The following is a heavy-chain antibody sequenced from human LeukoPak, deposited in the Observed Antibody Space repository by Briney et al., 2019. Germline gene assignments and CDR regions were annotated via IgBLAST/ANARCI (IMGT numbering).Heavy chain of an antibody. V-gene: IGHV1-3*01. J-gene: IGHJ4*02. D-gene: IGHD6-13*01. CDR3: ARGSLSSRDFDY. CDR1: GYTFTSYA. CDR2: ISAGNGNT. Sequence: GASVKVSCKASGYTFTSYAMHWVRQAPGQTLEWMGWISAGNGNTKYSQKIQGRVTITRDTSASTAYMELSSLRSEDTAVYYCARGSLSSRDFDYWGQGTLVTVSS.